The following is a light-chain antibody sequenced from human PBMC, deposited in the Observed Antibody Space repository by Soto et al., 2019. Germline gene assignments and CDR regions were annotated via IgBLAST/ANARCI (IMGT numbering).Light chain of an antibody. CDR2: DAS. V-gene: IGKV3-20*01. CDR3: QQYARPPFA. J-gene: IGKJ2*01. CDR1: QRISNCS. Sequence: EIVLTRSPGALSLSPGERATLSCRASQRISNCSLAWYQQNPDEAPRLLLFDASSRATAFPDRVSGSGSGTDFTLTISRLEPEDFAVYYCQQYARPPFAFGQGTKVEIK.